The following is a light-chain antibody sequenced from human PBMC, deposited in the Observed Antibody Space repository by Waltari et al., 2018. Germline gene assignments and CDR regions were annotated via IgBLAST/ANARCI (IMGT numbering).Light chain of an antibody. CDR2: KAS. Sequence: DIQMTQSPSTQSAYVGDRVTITCRASQSISSWLAWYQQKPGKAPKLLIHKASSLESGVPSRFSGSGSGTEFTLTISSLQPDDFATYYCQQYNSYLYTFGQGTKLEIK. CDR3: QQYNSYLYT. J-gene: IGKJ2*01. CDR1: QSISSW. V-gene: IGKV1-5*03.